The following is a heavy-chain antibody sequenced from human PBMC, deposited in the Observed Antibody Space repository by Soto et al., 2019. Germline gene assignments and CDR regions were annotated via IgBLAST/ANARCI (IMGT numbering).Heavy chain of an antibody. D-gene: IGHD1-7*01. CDR3: ASRDPGTSVDY. J-gene: IGHJ4*02. CDR1: GGSFTSNNW. V-gene: IGHV4-4*02. CDR2: IYRTGST. Sequence: SETLSLTCAVSGGSFTSNNWWTWVRQPPGQGLEWIGEIYRTGSTNYSPSLKSRVTISLDKSENQFSLKVTSLTAADTAVYYCASRDPGTSVDYWGQGTLVTVSS.